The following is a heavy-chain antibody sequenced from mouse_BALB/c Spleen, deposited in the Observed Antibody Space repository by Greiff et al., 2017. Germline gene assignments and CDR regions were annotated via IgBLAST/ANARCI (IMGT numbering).Heavy chain of an antibody. CDR2: ICGDGST. D-gene: IGHD2-4*01. CDR1: GFSLTGYG. CDR3: ARGDYEGFAY. J-gene: IGHJ3*01. V-gene: IGHV2-6-7*01. Sequence: VQLKESGPGLVAPSQSLSISCTVSGFSLTGYGVNWVRQPPGKGLEWLGMICGDGSTDYNSALKTRLSISKDNSNSHFFLKMSSLQTDDTARYYCARGDYEGFAYWGQGTLVTVSA.